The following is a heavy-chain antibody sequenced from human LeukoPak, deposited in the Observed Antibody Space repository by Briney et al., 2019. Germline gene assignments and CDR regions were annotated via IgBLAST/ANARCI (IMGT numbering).Heavy chain of an antibody. Sequence: GGSLRLSCAASGFTFSSYRMSWVRQAPGKGLEWVANIKPDGNEKYYVDSAKGRFTISRDDAKNSLYLQMNSLRADDTAMYYCAREAGWDKFDYWGQGTLVTVSS. D-gene: IGHD6-19*01. V-gene: IGHV3-7*05. J-gene: IGHJ4*02. CDR1: GFTFSSYR. CDR2: IKPDGNEK. CDR3: AREAGWDKFDY.